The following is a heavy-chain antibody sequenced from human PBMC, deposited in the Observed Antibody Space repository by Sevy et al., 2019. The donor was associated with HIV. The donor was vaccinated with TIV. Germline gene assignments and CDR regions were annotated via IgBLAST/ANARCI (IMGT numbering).Heavy chain of an antibody. CDR1: GFTFSSDS. J-gene: IGHJ1*01. V-gene: IGHV3-21*01. Sequence: GGSLRLSCAASGFTFSSDSMNWVRQAPGKGLEWVSSISSGSSYIYYADSVKGRFTISRDNAKNSVYLQMNSLRAEDTAVYYCAREDGSRQYFQYWGQGTLVTVSS. D-gene: IGHD6-13*01. CDR3: AREDGSRQYFQY. CDR2: ISSGSSYI.